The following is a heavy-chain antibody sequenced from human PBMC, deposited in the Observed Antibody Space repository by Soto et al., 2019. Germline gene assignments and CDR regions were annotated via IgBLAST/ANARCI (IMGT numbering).Heavy chain of an antibody. D-gene: IGHD6-13*01. V-gene: IGHV1-69*06. Sequence: QVQLVQSGAEVKKPGSSVKVSCKASGGTFSSYAISWVRQATGQGLEWMGGIIPVFETSTYAQTFQGRVTITADKSTSTAYMELSSLRFEDTAVYFCASSGAAGHYYYGMDGWGQGTTVTVSS. CDR1: GGTFSSYA. J-gene: IGHJ6*02. CDR3: ASSGAAGHYYYGMDG. CDR2: IIPVFETS.